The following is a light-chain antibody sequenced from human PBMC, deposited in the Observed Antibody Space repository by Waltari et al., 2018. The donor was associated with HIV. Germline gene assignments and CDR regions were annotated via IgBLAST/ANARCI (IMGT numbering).Light chain of an antibody. CDR2: NTK. CDR1: IGTVTNGLY. V-gene: IGLV7-43*01. Sequence: QTVVTQEPSLTVSPGGTVTSTWASSIGTVTNGLYANWIQEKPGHPPQPLFFNTKNIHACTPSRFGGSLVGGRAALILAGAQAEDEAVYYWLLDNGENNGIFGGGTTLTVL. CDR3: LLDNGENNGI. J-gene: IGLJ2*01.